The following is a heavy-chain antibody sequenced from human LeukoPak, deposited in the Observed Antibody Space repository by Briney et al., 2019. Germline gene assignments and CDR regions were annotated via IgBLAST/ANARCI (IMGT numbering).Heavy chain of an antibody. CDR2: ISSSSSTI. J-gene: IGHJ4*02. V-gene: IGHV3-48*04. Sequence: GGSLRLSCAASGFTFSSYSMNWVRQAPGKGLEWVLYISSSSSTIYYADSVKGRFTISRDNAKNSLYLQMNSLRAEDTAVHYCARIRRAADAVSCWGQGTLVTVSS. CDR1: GFTFSSYS. D-gene: IGHD2-8*01. CDR3: ARIRRAADAVSC.